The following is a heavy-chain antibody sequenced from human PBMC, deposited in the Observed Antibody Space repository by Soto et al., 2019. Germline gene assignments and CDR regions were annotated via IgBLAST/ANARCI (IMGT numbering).Heavy chain of an antibody. CDR1: GGTFSTYS. Sequence: QVQLVQSGAEVKKPGSSVKVSCKASGGTFSTYSISWVRQAPGQGLEWMGGIPPIFGTSKYAQKLQGRVTTSADASTSTGYMEMSRLISVNTAVWYCARGGRHPISSYYYGMDVWGQATAVPVPS. V-gene: IGHV1-69*01. J-gene: IGHJ6*02. CDR3: ARGGRHPISSYYYGMDV. D-gene: IGHD3-9*01. CDR2: IPPIFGTS.